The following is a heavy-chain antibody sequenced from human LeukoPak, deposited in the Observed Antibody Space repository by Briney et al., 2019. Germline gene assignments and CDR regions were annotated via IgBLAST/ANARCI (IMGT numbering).Heavy chain of an antibody. CDR1: GFTFNTYT. V-gene: IGHV4-34*01. J-gene: IGHJ2*01. CDR2: INHSGST. Sequence: GSLRLSCAASGFTFNTYTMNWIRQPPGKGLEWIGEINHSGSTNYNPSLKSRVTISVDTSKNQFSLKLSSVTAADTAVYCCARGVLVDTAMVMYWYFDLWGRGTLVTVSS. D-gene: IGHD5-18*01. CDR3: ARGVLVDTAMVMYWYFDL.